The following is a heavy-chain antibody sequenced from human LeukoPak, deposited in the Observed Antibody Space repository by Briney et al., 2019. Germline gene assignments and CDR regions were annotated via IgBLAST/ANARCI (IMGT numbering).Heavy chain of an antibody. CDR2: INHSGST. J-gene: IGHJ4*02. CDR1: GGSFSGYY. V-gene: IGHV4-34*01. CDR3: ARDAFHTTYITGTTGGEYYFDY. D-gene: IGHD1-7*01. Sequence: SETLSLTCAVYGGSFSGYYWSWLRQPPGKGLEWIGEINHSGSTNYNPSLKSRVTISVDTSKNQFSLKLSSVTAADTAVYYCARDAFHTTYITGTTGGEYYFDYWGQGTLVTVSS.